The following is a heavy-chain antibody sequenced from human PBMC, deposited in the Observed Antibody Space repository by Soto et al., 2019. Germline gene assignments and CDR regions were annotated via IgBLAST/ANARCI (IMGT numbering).Heavy chain of an antibody. CDR1: GFTFSDYY. CDR2: ISSSSSYT. D-gene: IGHD6-13*01. Sequence: QVQLVESGGGLVKPGGSLRLSCAASGFTFSDYYMSWIRQAPGKGLEWVSYISSSSSYTNYADSVKGRFTISRDNAKNSLYLQMNSLRAEDTAVYYCARDKKNRLSSSLRIFDYWGQGTLVTVSS. V-gene: IGHV3-11*06. CDR3: ARDKKNRLSSSLRIFDY. J-gene: IGHJ4*02.